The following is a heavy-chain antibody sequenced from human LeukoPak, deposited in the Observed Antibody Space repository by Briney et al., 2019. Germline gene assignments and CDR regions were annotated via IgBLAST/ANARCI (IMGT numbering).Heavy chain of an antibody. J-gene: IGHJ4*02. CDR3: ARVKATRPHYFDC. CDR2: IYYSGST. V-gene: IGHV4-59*08. Sequence: SSETLSLTCTVSGGSISSYYWSWIRQPPGKGLEWIGYIYYSGSTNYNPSLKSRVTISVDTSKNQFSLNLSSVTAADTAVYYCARVKATRPHYFDCWDQGTLVTVSS. CDR1: GGSISSYY. D-gene: IGHD1-1*01.